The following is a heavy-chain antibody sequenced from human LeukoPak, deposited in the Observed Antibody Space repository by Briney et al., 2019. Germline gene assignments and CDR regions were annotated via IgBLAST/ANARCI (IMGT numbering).Heavy chain of an antibody. J-gene: IGHJ3*01. Sequence: GGSLRLSCAASGFSVRSNYMSWVRQAPGKGLEWVSVIKRDGVARYAAAVKGRFTISRDSSKNAVYLQMSSLRGGDRAVYYCAREGSGYTSGYNDGFDLWGQGTMVTVSS. CDR3: AREGSGYTSGYNDGFDL. CDR1: GFSVRSNY. D-gene: IGHD3-22*01. V-gene: IGHV3-53*01. CDR2: IKRDGVA.